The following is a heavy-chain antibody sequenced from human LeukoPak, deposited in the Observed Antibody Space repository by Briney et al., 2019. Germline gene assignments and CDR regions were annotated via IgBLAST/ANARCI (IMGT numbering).Heavy chain of an antibody. Sequence: PGRSLRLSCATPGINFNKFGIHWVRQAPGKGLEWVGLLSCGGINKQYADSVKGRFIISRDNSMNTLYLQMNSLGVEDTAVYYLARHHAGSGRAFDYCGQGTLVTVSS. CDR1: GINFNKFG. CDR3: ARHHAGSGRAFDY. V-gene: IGHV3-30*03. J-gene: IGHJ4*02. D-gene: IGHD2-15*01. CDR2: LSCGGINK.